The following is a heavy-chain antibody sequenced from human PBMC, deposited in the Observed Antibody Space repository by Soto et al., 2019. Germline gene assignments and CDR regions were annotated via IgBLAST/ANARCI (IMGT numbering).Heavy chain of an antibody. Sequence: GGSLRLSCAASGFTFSSYSMNWVRQAPGKGLEWVSYISSSSSTIYYADSVKGRFTISRDNAKNSLYLQMNSLRAEDTAVYYCARGGYDILTGYTFDYWGQGTLVTVSS. CDR1: GFTFSSYS. V-gene: IGHV3-48*01. D-gene: IGHD3-9*01. J-gene: IGHJ4*02. CDR2: ISSSSSTI. CDR3: ARGGYDILTGYTFDY.